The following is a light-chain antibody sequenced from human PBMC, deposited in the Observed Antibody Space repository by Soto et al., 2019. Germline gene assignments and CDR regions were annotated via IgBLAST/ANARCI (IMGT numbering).Light chain of an antibody. Sequence: QSVLTQPPSASGTPGQRVAISCSGGSSNIGTSPVNWYLHLPGTAPKLLIYSDNQRPSGVPDRFSGSKSGTSASLTISGLQSEDEADYFCSAWDDSIYGPVFGGGTKLTVL. V-gene: IGLV1-44*01. CDR1: SSNIGTSP. CDR2: SDN. CDR3: SAWDDSIYGPV. J-gene: IGLJ2*01.